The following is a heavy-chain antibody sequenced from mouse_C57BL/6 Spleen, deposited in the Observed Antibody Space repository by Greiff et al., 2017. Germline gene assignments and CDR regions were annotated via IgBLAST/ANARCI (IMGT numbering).Heavy chain of an antibody. D-gene: IGHD1-1*01. V-gene: IGHV5-6*01. CDR1: GFTFSSYG. J-gene: IGHJ3*01. CDR3: SRLPNYYGSSTFAY. CDR2: ISSGGSYT. Sequence: EVKLMESGGDLVKPGGSLKLSCAASGFTFSSYGMSWVRQTPDKRLEWVATISSGGSYTYYPDSVKGRFTISRDNAKNTLYLQMSSLKSEDTAMYYCSRLPNYYGSSTFAYWCQGTLVTVSA.